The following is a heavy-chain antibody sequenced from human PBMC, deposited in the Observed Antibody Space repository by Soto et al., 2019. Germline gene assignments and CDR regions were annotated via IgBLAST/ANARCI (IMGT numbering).Heavy chain of an antibody. CDR2: ISYDGSNK. D-gene: IGHD1-26*01. CDR3: AKEFSGSYSPRGPPDY. V-gene: IGHV3-30*18. Sequence: QVQLVESGRGVVQPGRSLRLSCAASGFTFSSYGMHWVRQAPGKGLEWVAVISYDGSNKYYADSVKGRFTISRDNSKNTLYLQMNSLRAEDTAVYYCAKEFSGSYSPRGPPDYWCQGTLVTVSS. CDR1: GFTFSSYG. J-gene: IGHJ4*02.